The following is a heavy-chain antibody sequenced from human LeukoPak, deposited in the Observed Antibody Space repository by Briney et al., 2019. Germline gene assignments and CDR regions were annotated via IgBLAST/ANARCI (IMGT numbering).Heavy chain of an antibody. D-gene: IGHD3-16*01. CDR3: ARLGGCPPDRWFDP. CDR2: INPNSGGT. V-gene: IGHV1-2*02. CDR1: RYTYTRYY. Sequence: GASVKVSCKASRYTYTRYYMHWVPQAPGQGLEWMGWINPNSGGTNYAQKFQGRVTMTRDTSISTAYMELSRLRSDDTAVYYCARLGGCPPDRWFDPWGQGTLVTVSS. J-gene: IGHJ5*02.